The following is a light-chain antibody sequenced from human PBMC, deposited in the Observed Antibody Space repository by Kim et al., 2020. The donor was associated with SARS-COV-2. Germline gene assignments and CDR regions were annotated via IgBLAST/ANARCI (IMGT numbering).Light chain of an antibody. CDR2: QDD. CDR3: QAWDIGTVL. V-gene: IGLV3-1*01. J-gene: IGLJ2*01. CDR1: KLGDKF. Sequence: SDELTQPPAVSVSPGQTANIPCAGEKLGDKFVCWYQQRPGQSPQLVIHQDDKRPSGVPDRFSGSNSGNTATLTISGTQAMDEADYYCQAWDIGTVLFGGGTQLTVL.